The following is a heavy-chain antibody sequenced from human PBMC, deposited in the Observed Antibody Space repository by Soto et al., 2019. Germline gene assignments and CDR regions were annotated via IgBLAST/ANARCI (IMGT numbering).Heavy chain of an antibody. V-gene: IGHV2-26*01. D-gene: IGHD2-15*01. CDR2: IDSSGEK. CDR1: GLSITDSAMG. J-gene: IGHJ5*02. Sequence: QVTLKESGPVLVKLTETLTLRCTVSGLSITDSAMGVSWIRQPPGQPLEWLAHIDSSGEKSYRTFLKSRLARSKDTSKSQIVLTRTNMDPADTATYYCARRYLAVAVSPWFDPWGHGIPVTVSS. CDR3: ARRYLAVAVSPWFDP.